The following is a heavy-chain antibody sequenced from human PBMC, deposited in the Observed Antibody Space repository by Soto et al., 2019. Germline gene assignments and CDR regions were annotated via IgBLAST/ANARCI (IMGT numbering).Heavy chain of an antibody. J-gene: IGHJ4*02. D-gene: IGHD2-15*01. CDR2: ISSSSSTI. Sequence: PGGSLRLSCAASGFTFSSYAMSWVRQAPGKGLEWVSTISSSSSTIYYADSVKGRFTISRDNAKNSLYLQMNSLRAEDTAVYYCARMYCSGGSCYFDYWGQGTLVTVSS. V-gene: IGHV3-48*01. CDR1: GFTFSSYA. CDR3: ARMYCSGGSCYFDY.